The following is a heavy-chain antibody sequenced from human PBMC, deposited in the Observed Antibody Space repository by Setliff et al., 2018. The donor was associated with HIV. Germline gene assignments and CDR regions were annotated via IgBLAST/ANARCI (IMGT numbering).Heavy chain of an antibody. Sequence: SETLSLTCSVSGGSISSANYYWSWIRQHPGRGLEWIGYIYYSGSTYYNPSLKSRVTISVHTSKTQFSLKLNSVTAADTAVYYCARGGVGPATYASAFDIWGQGTMVTVSS. CDR1: GGSISSANYY. CDR3: ARGGVGPATYASAFDI. D-gene: IGHD1-26*01. V-gene: IGHV4-30-4*08. J-gene: IGHJ3*02. CDR2: IYYSGST.